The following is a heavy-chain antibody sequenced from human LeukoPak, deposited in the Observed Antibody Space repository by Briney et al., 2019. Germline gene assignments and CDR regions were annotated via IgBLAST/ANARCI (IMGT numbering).Heavy chain of an antibody. CDR2: IYPAGNT. D-gene: IGHD3-22*01. J-gene: IGHJ4*02. CDR1: GLTVNTNY. CDR3: ASAAYDSNGYTANHDY. V-gene: IGHV3-53*01. Sequence: PGGSLRLSCAASGLTVNTNYMTWVRQGPGKGLEWVSVIYPAGNTYYADSVTGRFTISRDNSKNTLYLQMNNLRAEDTAVYYCASAAYDSNGYTANHDYWGQGTLVTVSS.